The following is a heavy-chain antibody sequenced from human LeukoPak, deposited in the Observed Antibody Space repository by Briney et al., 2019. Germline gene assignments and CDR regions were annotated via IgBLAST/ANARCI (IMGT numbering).Heavy chain of an antibody. Sequence: GRSLRLSCAASGFTFSSYGMHWVRQAPGKGLEWVAVISYDGSNKYYADSVKGRFTISRDNSKNTLYLQMNSLRAEDTAVYYCARARGMATPKWGQGTLVTVSS. CDR2: ISYDGSNK. D-gene: IGHD5-24*01. J-gene: IGHJ4*02. CDR3: ARARGMATPK. CDR1: GFTFSSYG. V-gene: IGHV3-30*03.